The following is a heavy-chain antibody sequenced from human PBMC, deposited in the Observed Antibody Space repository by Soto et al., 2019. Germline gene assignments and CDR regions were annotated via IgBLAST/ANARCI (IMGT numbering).Heavy chain of an antibody. J-gene: IGHJ5*02. CDR2: ISSSSSYI. CDR3: ARELSSGYYPTPNWFDP. CDR1: GFTFSNYS. V-gene: IGHV3-21*01. D-gene: IGHD3-22*01. Sequence: LGGSLRLSCAASGFTFSNYSMNWVRQAPGKGLEWVSSISSSSSYIYYADSVKGRFTISRDNAKNSLYLQMNSPRAEDTAVYYCARELSSGYYPTPNWFDPWGQGTLVTVSS.